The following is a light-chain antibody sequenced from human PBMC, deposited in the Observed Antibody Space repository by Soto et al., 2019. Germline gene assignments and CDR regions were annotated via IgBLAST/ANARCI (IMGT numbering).Light chain of an antibody. J-gene: IGLJ2*01. CDR3: QSYDSSRSASV. CDR1: SSNIGAYNH. Sequence: QSVLTQPPSVSGAPGQWVTISCTGSSSNIGAYNHVHWYQQVPGTAPKLLLYEDNNRPSGVPNRFSVSKSGTSASLAIIGLQAEDEADYYCQSYDSSRSASVFGGGTKLTVL. CDR2: EDN. V-gene: IGLV1-40*01.